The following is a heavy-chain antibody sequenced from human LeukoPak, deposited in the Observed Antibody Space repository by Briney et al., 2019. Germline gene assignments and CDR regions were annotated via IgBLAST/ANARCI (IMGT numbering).Heavy chain of an antibody. V-gene: IGHV1-8*01. J-gene: IGHJ6*03. Sequence: ASVKVSCKASGYTFTSYDINWVRQATGQGLEWMGWMNPNSGNTGYAQKFQGRVTMTRNTSISTAYMELSSLRSEDTAVYYCAGRVQQLVRNNYYYMDVWGKGTTVTISS. CDR2: MNPNSGNT. D-gene: IGHD6-13*01. CDR1: GYTFTSYD. CDR3: AGRVQQLVRNNYYYMDV.